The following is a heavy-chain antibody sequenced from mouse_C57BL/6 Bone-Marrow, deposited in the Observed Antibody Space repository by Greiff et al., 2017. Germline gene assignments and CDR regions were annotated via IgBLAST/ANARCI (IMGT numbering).Heavy chain of an antibody. D-gene: IGHD2-4*01. CDR1: GYTFTSYW. J-gene: IGHJ4*01. CDR2: IYPGSGST. CDR3: ARPNYYDYWYYAMYY. Sequence: QVQLQQPGAELVKPGASVKMSCKASGYTFTSYWITWVKQRPGQGLEWIGDIYPGSGSTNYNEKFKSKATLTVDTSSSTAYMQLSSLTSEDSAVYYCARPNYYDYWYYAMYYWGQGTSVTVSS. V-gene: IGHV1-55*01.